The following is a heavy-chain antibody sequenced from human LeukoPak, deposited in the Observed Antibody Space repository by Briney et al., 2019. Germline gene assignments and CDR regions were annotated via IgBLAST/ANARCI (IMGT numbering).Heavy chain of an antibody. J-gene: IGHJ6*03. V-gene: IGHV4-39*07. CDR2: IYYAGST. CDR1: GGSISSSNSY. D-gene: IGHD5-18*01. Sequence: SETLSLTCTVSGGSISSSNSYWGWIRQPPGKGLEWIGSIYYAGSTYYNPSLKSRVTISVDTSKNQFSLKLSSVTAADTAVYYCARTQLWMVYYYYYYMDVWGKGTTVTVSS. CDR3: ARTQLWMVYYYYYYMDV.